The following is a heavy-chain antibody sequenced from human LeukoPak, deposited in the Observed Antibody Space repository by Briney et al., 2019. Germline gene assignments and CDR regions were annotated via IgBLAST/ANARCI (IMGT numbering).Heavy chain of an antibody. D-gene: IGHD3-3*01. V-gene: IGHV1-18*01. CDR2: ISAYNGNT. CDR3: ARGTSYDFWSGYYSTSYYYYGMDV. CDR1: GGTFSSYA. J-gene: IGHJ6*02. Sequence: GSSVKVSCKASGGTFSSYAISWVRQAPGQGLEWMGWISAYNGNTNYAQKLQGRVTMTTDTSTSTAYMELRSLRSDDTAVYYCARGTSYDFWSGYYSTSYYYYGMDVWGQGTTVTVSS.